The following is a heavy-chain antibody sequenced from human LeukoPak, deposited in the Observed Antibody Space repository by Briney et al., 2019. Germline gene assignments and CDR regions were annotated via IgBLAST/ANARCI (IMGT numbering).Heavy chain of an antibody. CDR2: ISGSGGST. J-gene: IGHJ4*02. CDR1: GFTFSSYA. V-gene: IGHV3-23*01. CDR3: AKDLDSSGYCIDY. D-gene: IGHD3-22*01. Sequence: AGGSLRLSCAASGFTFSSYAMSWVRQAPGKGLEWVSGISGSGGSTYYADSVKGRFTISRDNAKNSLYLQMNSLRAEDTALYYCAKDLDSSGYCIDYWGQGTLVTVSS.